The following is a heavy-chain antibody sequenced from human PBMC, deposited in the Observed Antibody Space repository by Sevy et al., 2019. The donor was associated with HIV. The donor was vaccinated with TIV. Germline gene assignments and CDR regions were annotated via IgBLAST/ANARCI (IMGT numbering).Heavy chain of an antibody. CDR2: ISYDGSHK. V-gene: IGHV3-30-3*01. CDR1: GFIFGSYA. J-gene: IGHJ4*02. D-gene: IGHD6-13*01. CDR3: ARDPGSSWSSFDY. Sequence: GGSLRLSCPASGFIFGSYAMNWVRQAPGKGLEWVAVISYDGSHKYYADSVKGRFTISRDSSKNTLYLQMHSLRTDDTAVYYCARDPGSSWSSFDYWGQGTLVTVSS.